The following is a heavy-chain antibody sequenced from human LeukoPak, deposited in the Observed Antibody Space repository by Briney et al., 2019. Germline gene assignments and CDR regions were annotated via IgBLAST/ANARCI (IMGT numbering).Heavy chain of an antibody. CDR1: RFTFTNYD. D-gene: IGHD6-13*01. J-gene: IGHJ4*02. CDR3: ARIWRSSSWYGPFDY. CDR2: ISSSSDTI. V-gene: IGHV3-48*01. Sequence: GGSLRLSCAASRFTFTNYDMNWVRQAPGKGLEWVSYISSSSDTILYADSVKGRFTFSRDNAKNSLFLQMNSLRAEDTAVYYCARIWRSSSWYGPFDYWGQGALVTVSS.